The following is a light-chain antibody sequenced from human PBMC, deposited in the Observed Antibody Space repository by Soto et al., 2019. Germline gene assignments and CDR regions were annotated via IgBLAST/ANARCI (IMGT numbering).Light chain of an antibody. V-gene: IGKV1-5*03. CDR3: QQYDTYPRT. CDR2: NAS. CDR1: QSISNW. J-gene: IGKJ1*01. Sequence: DIQMTQSPSTLSASVGDRVTITCRASQSISNWLAWYQQKPGKAPKLLIFNASTLASGVPSRFSGSGSGTEFTLNISSLQPDDFATYHCQQYDTYPRTFGQGTKVDIK.